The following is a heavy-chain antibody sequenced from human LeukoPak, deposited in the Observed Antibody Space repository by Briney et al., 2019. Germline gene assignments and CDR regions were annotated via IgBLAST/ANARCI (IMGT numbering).Heavy chain of an antibody. CDR2: ITGDGGST. CDR1: GLTFSSNW. V-gene: IGHV3-74*01. J-gene: IGHJ3*01. Sequence: GGSLRLSCAASGLTFSSNWLHWVRQAPGKGLVWVSLITGDGGSTNYSDSVKGRFTISRDNAKNTLYLQMNSLRAEDTAVYYCARATYSGSYAGLWGQGTMVTLSS. D-gene: IGHD1-26*01. CDR3: ARATYSGSYAGL.